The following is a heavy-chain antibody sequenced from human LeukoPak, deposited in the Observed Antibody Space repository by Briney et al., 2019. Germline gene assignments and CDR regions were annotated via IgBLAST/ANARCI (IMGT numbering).Heavy chain of an antibody. Sequence: TGGSLRLSCAVSGFTFSSYGMQWVRQAPGKGLEWVAFIRYDGNDKYYADSVKGRVTVSRDNSKNTLYLQMSSLRAEDTAVYYCAKDSSMSDCWGQGTLVTVSS. CDR1: GFTFSSYG. CDR2: IRYDGNDK. CDR3: AKDSSMSDC. J-gene: IGHJ4*02. V-gene: IGHV3-30*02. D-gene: IGHD6-13*01.